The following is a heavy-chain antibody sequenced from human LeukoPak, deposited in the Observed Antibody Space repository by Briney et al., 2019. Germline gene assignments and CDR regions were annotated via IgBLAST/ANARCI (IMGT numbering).Heavy chain of an antibody. D-gene: IGHD3-10*01. V-gene: IGHV3-30*04. Sequence: PRGSLRLSCAASGFTFSSYAMHWVRQAPGKGLEWVAVISYDGRNKYDADSVKGRFTISRDNSKNTLYLQMNSLRAEDTAVYYCVRTVSGSYYTGSPSPFDYWGQGTLVTVSS. CDR1: GFTFSSYA. CDR3: VRTVSGSYYTGSPSPFDY. J-gene: IGHJ4*02. CDR2: ISYDGRNK.